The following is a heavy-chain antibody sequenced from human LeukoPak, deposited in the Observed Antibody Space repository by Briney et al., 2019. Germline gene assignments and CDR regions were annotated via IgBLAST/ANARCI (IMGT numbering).Heavy chain of an antibody. CDR3: ARDLFDYGDNNWFDP. V-gene: IGHV1-2*06. Sequence: ASVKVSCKASGYTFTGYYMHWVRQAPGQGLEWMGRVNPNNGGTNYAQKFQGRVTMTRDTSISTAYMELSRLRSDDTAVYYCARDLFDYGDNNWFDPWGQGTLVTVSS. CDR1: GYTFTGYY. J-gene: IGHJ5*02. CDR2: VNPNNGGT. D-gene: IGHD4-17*01.